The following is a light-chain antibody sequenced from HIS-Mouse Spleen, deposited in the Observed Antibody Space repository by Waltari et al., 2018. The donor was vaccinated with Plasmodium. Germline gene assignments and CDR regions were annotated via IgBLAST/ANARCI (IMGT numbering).Light chain of an antibody. J-gene: IGLJ2*01. V-gene: IGLV3-19*01. Sequence: SSELTQDPAVSVALGQTVRLTCHEHSLRSYYSRWYQQKPGQAPVLVIYGKNNRPPGIPDRFSGSSSGNTASLTITGAQAEDEADYYCNSRDSSGNHLVFGGGTKLTVL. CDR1: SLRSYY. CDR2: GKN. CDR3: NSRDSSGNHLV.